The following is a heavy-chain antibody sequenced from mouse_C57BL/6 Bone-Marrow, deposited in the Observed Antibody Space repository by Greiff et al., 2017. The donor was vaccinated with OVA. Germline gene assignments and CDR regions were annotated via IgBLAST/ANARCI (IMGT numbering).Heavy chain of an antibody. V-gene: IGHV1-81*01. CDR2: LYPRSGNT. J-gene: IGHJ4*01. D-gene: IGHD1-1*01. Sequence: VQRVESGAELARPGASVKLSCKASGYTFTSYGISWVKQRTGQGLEWIGELYPRSGNTYYNEKFKGKATLTADKSSSTAYMELRSLTSEDSAVYFCARGDYGSRSYYYAMDYWGQGTSVTVSS. CDR3: ARGDYGSRSYYYAMDY. CDR1: GYTFTSYG.